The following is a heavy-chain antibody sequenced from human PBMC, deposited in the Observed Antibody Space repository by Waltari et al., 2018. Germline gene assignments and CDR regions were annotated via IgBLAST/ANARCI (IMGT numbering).Heavy chain of an antibody. D-gene: IGHD5-12*01. CDR3: ATEGRDGYNYAFDI. Sequence: EVQLVESGGGLVQPGGSLRLSCVVSGFTFMSYSMNWVRQAQGRGPGWVSCISSSSSTIFYADSVKGRFTISRDNAKNSLYLQMNSLRADDTAVYYCATEGRDGYNYAFDIWGQGTMVTVSS. J-gene: IGHJ3*02. CDR1: GFTFMSYS. CDR2: ISSSSSTI. V-gene: IGHV3-48*04.